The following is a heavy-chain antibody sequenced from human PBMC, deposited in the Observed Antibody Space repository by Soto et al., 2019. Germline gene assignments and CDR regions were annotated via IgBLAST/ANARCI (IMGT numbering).Heavy chain of an antibody. D-gene: IGHD6-13*01. V-gene: IGHV4-39*02. CDR2: IYYSGST. Sequence: SETLSLTCTVSGGSISSSSYYWGWIRQPPGKGLEWIGSIYYSGSTYYNPSLKSRVTISVDTSKNQFSLKLSSVTAADTAVYYCARDLGAAGTRGVYYFDYWGQGTLVTVSS. CDR3: ARDLGAAGTRGVYYFDY. CDR1: GGSISSSSYY. J-gene: IGHJ4*02.